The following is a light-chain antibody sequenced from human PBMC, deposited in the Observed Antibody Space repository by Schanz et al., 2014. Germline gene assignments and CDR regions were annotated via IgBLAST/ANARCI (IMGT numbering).Light chain of an antibody. Sequence: QSALTQPASVSGSPGQSITISCTGTSSDVGSYNLVSWYQQHPGKAPKLMIYDVSKRPSGVPDRFSGSKSGNTASLTISGLQAADEADYYCSSYTSSTTPFVFGTGTKLTVL. CDR2: DVS. CDR3: SSYTSSTTPFV. V-gene: IGLV2-14*02. CDR1: SSDVGSYNL. J-gene: IGLJ1*01.